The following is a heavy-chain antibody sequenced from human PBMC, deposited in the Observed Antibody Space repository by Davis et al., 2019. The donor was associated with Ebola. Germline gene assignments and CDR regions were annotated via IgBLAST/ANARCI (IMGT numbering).Heavy chain of an antibody. CDR3: AREGRELATIYFDY. CDR2: ISAYNGNT. D-gene: IGHD5-24*01. CDR1: GYTFTSYG. J-gene: IGHJ4*02. V-gene: IGHV1-18*04. Sequence: ASVKVSCKASGYTFTSYGISWVRQAPGQGLEWMGWISAYNGNTHYAQKFQGRVTMTRDTSTSTVYMELSSLRSEDTAVYYCAREGRELATIYFDYWGQGTLVTVSS.